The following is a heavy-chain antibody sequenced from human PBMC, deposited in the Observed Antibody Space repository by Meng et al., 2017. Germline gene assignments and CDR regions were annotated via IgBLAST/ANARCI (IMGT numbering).Heavy chain of an antibody. CDR2: IYTSGST. CDR3: ARDRRDGYNFRWYFDL. D-gene: IGHD5-24*01. J-gene: IGHJ2*01. CDR1: SGSISSGSYY. Sequence: SETLSLTCTVSSGSISSGSYYWSWIRQPAGKGLEWIGRIYTSGSTNYNPSLKSRVTISVDTSKNQFSRKLSSVTAADTAVYYCARDRRDGYNFRWYFDLWGRGTLVTVSS. V-gene: IGHV4-61*02.